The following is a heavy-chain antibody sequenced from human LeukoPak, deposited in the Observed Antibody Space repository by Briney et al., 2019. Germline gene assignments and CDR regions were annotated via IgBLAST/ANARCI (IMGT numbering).Heavy chain of an antibody. D-gene: IGHD2-2*01. V-gene: IGHV4-34*01. J-gene: IGHJ4*02. CDR2: INHSGST. Sequence: PSETLSLTCAVYGGSFSGYYWSWIRQPPGKGLEWIGEINHSGSTNYNPSLKSRVTISVDTSKNQFSLKLSSVTVADTAVYYCARGGGVVPAADFDYWGQGTLVTASS. CDR3: ARGGGVVPAADFDY. CDR1: GGSFSGYY.